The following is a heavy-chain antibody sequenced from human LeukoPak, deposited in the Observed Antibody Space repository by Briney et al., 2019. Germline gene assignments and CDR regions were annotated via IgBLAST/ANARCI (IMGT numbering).Heavy chain of an antibody. CDR1: GFTFDDYA. J-gene: IGHJ4*02. CDR2: ISWNSGSI. Sequence: PGRSLRLSCAASGFTFDDYAMHWVRHAPGKGLEWVSGISWNSGSIGYADSVKGRFTISRDNAKNSLYLQMNSLRAEDTALYYCAKATGHSSSSYLFDYWGQGTLVTVSS. V-gene: IGHV3-9*01. D-gene: IGHD6-6*01. CDR3: AKATGHSSSSYLFDY.